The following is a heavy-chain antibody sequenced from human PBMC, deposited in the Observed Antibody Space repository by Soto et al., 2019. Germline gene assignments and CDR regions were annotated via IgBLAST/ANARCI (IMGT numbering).Heavy chain of an antibody. CDR1: GGSISSGNYY. Sequence: QVQLQESGPGLLKPSQTLSLTCTVSGGSISSGNYYWSWIRQPPGKGLEWIGYIFYSGTTYYNPSLKSRVIISVDTSNNQFSLKVNSVTAADTAVYYCARDSGWFGEFIYYHDGMDVWAQGTTVTVSS. D-gene: IGHD3-10*01. J-gene: IGHJ6*02. V-gene: IGHV4-30-4*01. CDR3: ARDSGWFGEFIYYHDGMDV. CDR2: IFYSGTT.